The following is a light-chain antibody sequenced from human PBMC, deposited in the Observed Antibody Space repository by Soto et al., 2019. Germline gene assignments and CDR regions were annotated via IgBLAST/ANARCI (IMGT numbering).Light chain of an antibody. CDR3: ATWDDSLPAV. CDR2: NNN. Sequence: QSVLTQPPSASGTPGQRVTISCSGSTSNIGSKTVSWYQQLPESAPKVLIYNNNERPSGVPDRFSGSKSGTSASLAISGLQSEDEAAYYCATWDDSLPAVFGGGTKLTVL. V-gene: IGLV1-44*01. CDR1: TSNIGSKT. J-gene: IGLJ2*01.